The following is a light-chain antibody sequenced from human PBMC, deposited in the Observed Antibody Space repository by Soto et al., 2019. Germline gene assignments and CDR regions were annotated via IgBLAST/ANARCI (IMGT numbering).Light chain of an antibody. CDR2: DVN. V-gene: IGLV2-11*01. J-gene: IGLJ1*01. Sequence: QSALTQPPSASGSPGQSVTISCTGTSSDIGGFNSVSWYQQHPGKAPKLMIYDVNKRPSGVPDRFSGSKSGSTASLTISGLQAEDEADYYCCSYAGSYSYAFATGTKVTAL. CDR1: SSDIGGFNS. CDR3: CSYAGSYSYA.